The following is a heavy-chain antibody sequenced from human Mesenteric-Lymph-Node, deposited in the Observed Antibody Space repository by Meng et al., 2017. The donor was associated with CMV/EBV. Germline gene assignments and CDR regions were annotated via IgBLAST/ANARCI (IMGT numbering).Heavy chain of an antibody. Sequence: GGSLRLSCAASGFTFSSYAINWVRQAPGKGLEWVSVISGSGGSTYYADSVKGRFTISRDNSKNTLYLQMNSLRVEDTAVYYCAKIIGYSTSGAFDYWGQGTLVTVSS. V-gene: IGHV3-23*01. CDR3: AKIIGYSTSGAFDY. CDR2: ISGSGGST. J-gene: IGHJ4*02. CDR1: GFTFSSYA. D-gene: IGHD2-2*01.